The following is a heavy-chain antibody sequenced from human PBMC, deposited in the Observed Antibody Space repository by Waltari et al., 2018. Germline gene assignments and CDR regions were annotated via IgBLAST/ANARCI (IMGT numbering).Heavy chain of an antibody. J-gene: IGHJ5*02. CDR1: GGSISSRGYY. CDR2: IYYSGST. CDR3: ARSYCTNGVCYGLRWFDP. Sequence: QVQLQESGPGLVKPSQTLSLTITVPGGSISSRGYYWSWLTQPPSKGLEWIGYIYYSGSTYYNPSLKSRVTISVDTSKNQFSLKLSSVTAADTAVYYCARSYCTNGVCYGLRWFDPWGQGTLVTVSS. D-gene: IGHD2-8*01. V-gene: IGHV4-31*03.